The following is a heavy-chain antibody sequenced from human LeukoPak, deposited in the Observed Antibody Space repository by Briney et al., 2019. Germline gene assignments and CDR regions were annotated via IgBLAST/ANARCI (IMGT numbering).Heavy chain of an antibody. V-gene: IGHV3-30-3*01. D-gene: IGHD6-19*01. CDR1: GLTFSSYA. Sequence: PGGSLRLSCAASGLTFSSYAMHWVRQAPGKGLEWVAVISYDGSNKYYADSVKGRFTISRDNSKNTLYLQMNSLRAEDTAVYYCARKQPSSGWLTPDLCYYYGMDVWGQGTTVTVSS. J-gene: IGHJ6*02. CDR3: ARKQPSSGWLTPDLCYYYGMDV. CDR2: ISYDGSNK.